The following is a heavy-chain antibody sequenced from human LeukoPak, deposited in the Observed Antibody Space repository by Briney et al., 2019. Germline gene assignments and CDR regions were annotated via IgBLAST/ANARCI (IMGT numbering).Heavy chain of an antibody. J-gene: IGHJ4*02. D-gene: IGHD6-19*01. CDR2: IKQDGSEK. CDR1: GFTFRSYW. CDR3: ARDLPNGWFDY. Sequence: GEYLRLYCAVSGFTFRSYWMTWVRPGPGKGLDGVANIKQDGSEKYYLDSVKGRVTNSRDNAKNSVYLQVNRLRAEDTAVYYWARDLPNGWFDYWGQGTLVTVSS. V-gene: IGHV3-7*01.